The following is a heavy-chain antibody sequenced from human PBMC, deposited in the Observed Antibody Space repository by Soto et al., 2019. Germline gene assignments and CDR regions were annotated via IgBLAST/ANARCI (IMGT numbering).Heavy chain of an antibody. D-gene: IGHD5-12*01. CDR2: TWYDGSKQ. V-gene: IGHV3-33*06. Sequence: QVQLVESGGGVVQPGRSLKLSCAASGFTFSNYGMHWVRQAPGKGLQWVAVTWYDGSKQLYADSVKGRFTISRDNSRNALYLQMHSLRVEDTGVYYCANIRGYSGYDAPISYLYGMDVWGQGTTVTVSS. CDR3: ANIRGYSGYDAPISYLYGMDV. CDR1: GFTFSNYG. J-gene: IGHJ6*02.